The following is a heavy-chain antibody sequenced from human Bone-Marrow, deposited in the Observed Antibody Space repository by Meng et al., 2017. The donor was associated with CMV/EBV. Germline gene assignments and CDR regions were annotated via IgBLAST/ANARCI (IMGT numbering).Heavy chain of an antibody. D-gene: IGHD1-26*01. CDR2: IFSGGSST. CDR1: GFTFSSYA. CDR3: AKDLTEYSGSYYRRSPSLGGMDV. J-gene: IGHJ6*02. V-gene: IGHV3-23*03. Sequence: GGSLRLSCPASGFTFSSYAMSWVRQAPGKGLEWVSVIFSGGSSTYYADSVKGRFTISRDNSKNTLYLQMNSLRAEHTAVYFCAKDLTEYSGSYYRRSPSLGGMDVWGQGTTVTVSS.